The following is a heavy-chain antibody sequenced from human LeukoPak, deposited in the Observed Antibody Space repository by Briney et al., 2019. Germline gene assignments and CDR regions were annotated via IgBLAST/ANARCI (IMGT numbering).Heavy chain of an antibody. V-gene: IGHV3-21*01. CDR1: GFTFSSYS. CDR3: ARANGYSSGWYVNYFDY. D-gene: IGHD6-19*01. J-gene: IGHJ4*02. Sequence: GGSLRLSCAASGFTFSSYSMNWVRQAPGKGLEWVSSISSSSSYIYYADSVKGRFTISRDNAKNSLYLQMNSLRAEDTAVYYCARANGYSSGWYVNYFDYWGQGTLVTVSS. CDR2: ISSSSSYI.